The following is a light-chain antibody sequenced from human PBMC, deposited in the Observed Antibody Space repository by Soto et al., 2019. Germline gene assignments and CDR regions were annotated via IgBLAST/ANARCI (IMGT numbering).Light chain of an antibody. V-gene: IGKV3-20*01. CDR1: QSVSSSY. Sequence: EIVFTQAPGTLSFSRGERATLSCRASQSVSSSYLAWYQQKPGQPPRLLIYGASSRATGIPDRFSGSGSGTDFTLTISRLEPEDFAVYYCQQYGSSPRTFGQGTKVDIK. CDR3: QQYGSSPRT. J-gene: IGKJ1*01. CDR2: GAS.